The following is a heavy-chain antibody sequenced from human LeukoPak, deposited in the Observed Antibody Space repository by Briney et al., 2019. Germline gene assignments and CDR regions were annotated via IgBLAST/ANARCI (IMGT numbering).Heavy chain of an antibody. V-gene: IGHV4-34*08. Sequence: GSLRLSCVASGFIFSDYYMSWIRQPPGKGLEWIGEISQRGSPNYNPSLKSRVTISINTSKKQFSVELSSVTAADTAVYYCAALSGYNWNYVSFDYWGQGTLVTVSS. J-gene: IGHJ4*02. CDR2: ISQRGSP. CDR3: AALSGYNWNYVSFDY. CDR1: GFIFSDYY. D-gene: IGHD1-7*01.